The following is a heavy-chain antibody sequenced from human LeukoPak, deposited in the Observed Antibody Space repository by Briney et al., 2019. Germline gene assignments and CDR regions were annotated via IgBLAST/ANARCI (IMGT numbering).Heavy chain of an antibody. CDR1: GYTFTSYD. V-gene: IGHV1-3*01. CDR3: ARVPYYYGSGSYYYFDY. D-gene: IGHD3-10*01. J-gene: IGHJ4*02. CDR2: INAGNGNT. Sequence: ASVKVSCKASGYTFTSYDINWVRQATGQRLEWMGWINAGNGNTKYSQKFQGRVAITRDTSASTAYMELSSLRSEDTAVYYCARVPYYYGSGSYYYFDYWGQGTLVTVSS.